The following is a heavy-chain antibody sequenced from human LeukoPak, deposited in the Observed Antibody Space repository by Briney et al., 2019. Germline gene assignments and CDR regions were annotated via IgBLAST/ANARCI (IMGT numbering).Heavy chain of an antibody. Sequence: PGGSLRLSCAASGFTFSSYAMSWVRQAPGKGLEWVSAISGSGGSTYYADSVKGRFTISRDNSKNTLYLQMNSLRAEDTAVYYCAKEDIVGPSVGYYGMDVWGKGTTVTVSS. D-gene: IGHD2-15*01. J-gene: IGHJ6*04. V-gene: IGHV3-23*01. CDR2: ISGSGGST. CDR1: GFTFSSYA. CDR3: AKEDIVGPSVGYYGMDV.